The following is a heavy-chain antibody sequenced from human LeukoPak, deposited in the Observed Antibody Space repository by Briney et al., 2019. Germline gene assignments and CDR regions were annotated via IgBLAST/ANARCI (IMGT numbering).Heavy chain of an antibody. D-gene: IGHD3-22*01. Sequence: ASVKVSCEASGYTFTGYYMHWVRQAPGQGLEWMGRINPNSGGTNYTQKFQGRVTMTRDTSISTAYMELSRLRSDDTAVYYCASIRAYDSSGNFDYWGQGTLVTVSS. CDR1: GYTFTGYY. V-gene: IGHV1-2*06. J-gene: IGHJ4*02. CDR3: ASIRAYDSSGNFDY. CDR2: INPNSGGT.